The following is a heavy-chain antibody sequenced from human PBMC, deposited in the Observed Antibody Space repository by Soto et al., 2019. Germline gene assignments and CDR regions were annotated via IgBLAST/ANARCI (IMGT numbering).Heavy chain of an antibody. D-gene: IGHD3-3*01. CDR3: TKGGDSWSGYAQH. J-gene: IGHJ1*01. Sequence: PGGSLRLSCAASGFSFGNYVMNGVRQAPGKGLEWVSGISDSGGSSSSADSVKGRFTVSRDNSKNTLYLQMDSLTGDDTAVYYCTKGGDSWSGYAQHWGQGALVTVSS. V-gene: IGHV3-23*01. CDR1: GFSFGNYV. CDR2: ISDSGGSS.